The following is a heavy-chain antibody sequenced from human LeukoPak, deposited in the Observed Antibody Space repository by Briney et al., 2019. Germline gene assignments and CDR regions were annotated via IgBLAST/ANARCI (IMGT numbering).Heavy chain of an antibody. CDR3: ARDRRYYDSSGYYGWVDY. V-gene: IGHV4-30-4*08. D-gene: IGHD3-22*01. CDR1: GGSISSGDYY. Sequence: SETLSLTCTVSGGSISSGDYYWRWIRQPPGKGLDWIGYIYYSGITYYNPSLKSRVTISVDTSKSQFSLKLSSVTAADTAVYYCARDRRYYDSSGYYGWVDYWGQGTLVTVSS. CDR2: IYYSGIT. J-gene: IGHJ4*02.